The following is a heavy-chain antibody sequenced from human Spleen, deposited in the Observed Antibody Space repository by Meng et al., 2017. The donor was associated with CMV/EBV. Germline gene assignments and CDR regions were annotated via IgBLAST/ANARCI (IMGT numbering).Heavy chain of an antibody. V-gene: IGHV3-7*01. CDR1: GITFSRYW. CDR3: ARDRRSNAGMDV. J-gene: IGHJ6*02. Sequence: GGSLRLSCAASGITFSRYWMTWIRQAPGKGLEWVANIKQDGSEKYYVDSVKGRFTISRDNAKNSVYVQMNSLRAEDTAVYYCARDRRSNAGMDVWGQGTTVTVSS. D-gene: IGHD2-2*01. CDR2: IKQDGSEK.